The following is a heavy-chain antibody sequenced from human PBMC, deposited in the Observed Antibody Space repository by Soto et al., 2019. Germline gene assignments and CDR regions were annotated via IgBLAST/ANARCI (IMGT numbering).Heavy chain of an antibody. CDR2: IYYSGST. J-gene: IGHJ5*02. Sequence: QVQLQESGPGLVKPSETLSLTCTVSGGSISSYYWSWIRQPPGKGLEWIGYIYYSGSTNYNPSLKSRVTISVDTSKNQFSLKLSSVTAADTAVYYCAKRHCISTTCYRNWFDPWGQGTLVTVSS. CDR1: GGSISSYY. D-gene: IGHD2-2*01. CDR3: AKRHCISTTCYRNWFDP. V-gene: IGHV4-59*01.